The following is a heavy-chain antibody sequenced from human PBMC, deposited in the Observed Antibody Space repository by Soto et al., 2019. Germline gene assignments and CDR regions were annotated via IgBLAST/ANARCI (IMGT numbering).Heavy chain of an antibody. CDR3: ARHNNDFWSGSPFNWFDP. CDR2: IYYSGST. V-gene: IGHV4-59*08. Sequence: PSETLSLTCTVSGGSISSYYWSWIRQPPGKGLEWIGYIYYSGSTNYNPSLKSRVTISVDTSKNQFSLKLSSVTAADTAVYYCARHNNDFWSGSPFNWFDPWGQGTLVTVSS. J-gene: IGHJ5*02. D-gene: IGHD3-3*01. CDR1: GGSISSYY.